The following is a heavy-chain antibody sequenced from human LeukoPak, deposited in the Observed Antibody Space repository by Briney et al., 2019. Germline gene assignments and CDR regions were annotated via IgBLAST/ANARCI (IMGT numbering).Heavy chain of an antibody. J-gene: IGHJ3*01. CDR1: GGSISDYF. D-gene: IGHD1-26*01. CDR2: MHHSGSA. V-gene: IGHV4-59*01. CDR3: ARDSPFEWDVFGDSFDV. Sequence: SETLSLTFIVSGGSISDYFWSWVRQSPGKGLEWIGFMHHSGSANSNPSLRSRVSISMDTSKNQFSLQLTSVTAADTAVYYCARDSPFEWDVFGDSFDVWGQGTVVTASS.